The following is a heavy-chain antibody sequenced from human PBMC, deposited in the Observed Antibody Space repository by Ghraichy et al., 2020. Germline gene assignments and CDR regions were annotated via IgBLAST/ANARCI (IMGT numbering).Heavy chain of an antibody. CDR1: GFTVSSNY. CDR3: ARGLDYYDSSGYYSYYGMDV. Sequence: LSLTCAASGFTVSSNYMSWVRQAPGKGLEWVSVIYSGGSTYYADSVKGRFTISRDNSKNTLYLQMNSLRAEDTAVYYCARGLDYYDSSGYYSYYGMDVWGQGTTVTVSS. J-gene: IGHJ6*02. CDR2: IYSGGST. D-gene: IGHD3-22*01. V-gene: IGHV3-66*02.